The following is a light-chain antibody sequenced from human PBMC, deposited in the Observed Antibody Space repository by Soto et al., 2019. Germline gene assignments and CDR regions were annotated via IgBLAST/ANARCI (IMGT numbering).Light chain of an antibody. CDR3: QQYGSSPIT. Sequence: EIVLTQSPGTLSLSPGEGTTLSCRASQSVSSNYLAWYQQKPGQAPSLLIYVASTRATGIPDRFSGSGSGTDFTLTISTLEPEDFAVYYCQQYGSSPITFGQGTRLEIK. V-gene: IGKV3-20*01. CDR1: QSVSSNY. J-gene: IGKJ5*01. CDR2: VAS.